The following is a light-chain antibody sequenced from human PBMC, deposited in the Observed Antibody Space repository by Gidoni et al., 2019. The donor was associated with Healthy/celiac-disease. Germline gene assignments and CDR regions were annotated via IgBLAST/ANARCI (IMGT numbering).Light chain of an antibody. V-gene: IGKV1-39*01. J-gene: IGKJ4*01. Sequence: RVTIPCRASQSISSYLNWYQQKPGKAPKLLIYAASSLQSGVPSMFSGSGSGTDFTVPISRLQPADCATYYCQQSYSTLLTFGGGTKGEI. CDR1: QSISSY. CDR3: QQSYSTLLT. CDR2: AAS.